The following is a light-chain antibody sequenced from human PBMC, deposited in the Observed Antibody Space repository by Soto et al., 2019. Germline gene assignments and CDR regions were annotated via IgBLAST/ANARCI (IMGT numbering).Light chain of an antibody. CDR3: SSYTTISTNV. J-gene: IGLJ1*01. Sequence: QSVLTQPASVSGSPGQSITISCTGTSSDVGGYNYVSWYQQHPGKAPNLMIYDVRNRPSGVSNRFSGSKSVNTASLTISGLQAEDEADYYCSSYTTISTNVFGTGTKLTVL. V-gene: IGLV2-14*01. CDR1: SSDVGGYNY. CDR2: DVR.